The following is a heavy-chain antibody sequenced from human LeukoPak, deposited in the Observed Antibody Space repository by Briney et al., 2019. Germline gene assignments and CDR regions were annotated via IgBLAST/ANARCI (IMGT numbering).Heavy chain of an antibody. Sequence: PSETLSLTCTVSGGSISSYYWSWIRQPPGKGLEWIGYIYNSGSTNYNPSLKSRVTISVDTSKNQFSLKLSSVTAADTAVYYRARRPTVTTFFDYWGQGTLVTVSS. J-gene: IGHJ4*02. CDR3: ARRPTVTTFFDY. CDR2: IYNSGST. V-gene: IGHV4-59*01. D-gene: IGHD4-17*01. CDR1: GGSISSYY.